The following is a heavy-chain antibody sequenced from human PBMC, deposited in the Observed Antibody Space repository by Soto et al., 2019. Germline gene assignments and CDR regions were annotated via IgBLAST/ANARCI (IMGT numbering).Heavy chain of an antibody. CDR2: ISGSGIST. CDR1: GFTFSTYP. D-gene: IGHD4-4*01. V-gene: IGHV3-23*01. J-gene: IGHJ6*02. CDR3: VKPPVITASYYYYDMDV. Sequence: PGWSLRLSCAASGFTFSTYPMSWVRQAPGKGLEWVSVISGSGISTYYTDSVKGRFTISRDNSKKTVFLQMSSLRDEDTAVYYCVKPPVITASYYYYDMDVWGQGTTVTVSS.